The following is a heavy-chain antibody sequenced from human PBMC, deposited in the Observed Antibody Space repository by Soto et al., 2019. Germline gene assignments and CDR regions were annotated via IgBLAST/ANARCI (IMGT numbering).Heavy chain of an antibody. CDR2: IDNTGSSA. V-gene: IGHV3-74*01. J-gene: IGHJ4*02. Sequence: EVRLVESGGGLVQPGGSLRLSCAASGFPFSSHWWQWVRQVPGRGLVWVSRIDNTGSSAIYADSVRGRFTVSRDNAKDTLYLHMNSLRAEDTAVYYCATLNGYDYWGQGTLVTVSS. CDR1: GFPFSSHW. D-gene: IGHD5-12*01. CDR3: ATLNGYDY.